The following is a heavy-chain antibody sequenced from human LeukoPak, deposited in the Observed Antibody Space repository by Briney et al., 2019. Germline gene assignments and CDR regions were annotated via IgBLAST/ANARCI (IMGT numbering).Heavy chain of an antibody. CDR3: AKAQGTDYYGSGTRV. D-gene: IGHD3-10*01. Sequence: GGSLRLSCATSGFTFTTYWMKWVRQAPGKGLEWVANIKQDGSEKYYVDSVKGRFTISRDNAKNSLYLQMDSLRAEDTAVYYCAKAQGTDYYGSGTRVWGQGTLVIVSS. CDR1: GFTFTTYW. J-gene: IGHJ4*02. V-gene: IGHV3-7*01. CDR2: IKQDGSEK.